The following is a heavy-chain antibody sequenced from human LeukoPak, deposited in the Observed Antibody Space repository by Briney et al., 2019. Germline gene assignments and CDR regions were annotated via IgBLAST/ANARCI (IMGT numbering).Heavy chain of an antibody. CDR2: IYSGDSGDYT. CDR1: GFTVSSNF. Sequence: GGSLRLSCAASGFTVSSNFLSWVRQAPGKGLEWVSVIYSGDSGDYTYYADSVKGRFTISRDDSKNTLYLQMNSLRAEDTAVYYCARGYSGSYRIDYWGQGTLVTVSS. J-gene: IGHJ4*02. V-gene: IGHV3-66*01. D-gene: IGHD1-26*01. CDR3: ARGYSGSYRIDY.